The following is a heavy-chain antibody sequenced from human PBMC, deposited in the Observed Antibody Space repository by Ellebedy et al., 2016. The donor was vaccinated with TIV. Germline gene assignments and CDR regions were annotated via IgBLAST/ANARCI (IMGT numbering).Heavy chain of an antibody. CDR3: ASSLYHYYLGNTIFVY. D-gene: IGHD3-10*01. CDR2: IIHDGTIT. J-gene: IGHJ4*02. Sequence: PGGSLRLSCAASGFTFTSYAMTRVRQAPGKGLEWVSSIIHDGTITYYADSVRGRFTISRDNSKNTLYLQMNSLRAEDTAVYYCASSLYHYYLGNTIFVYWGQGTLVTVSS. CDR1: GFTFTSYA. V-gene: IGHV3-23*01.